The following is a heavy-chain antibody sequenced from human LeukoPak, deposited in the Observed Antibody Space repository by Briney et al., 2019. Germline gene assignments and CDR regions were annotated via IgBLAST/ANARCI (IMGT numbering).Heavy chain of an antibody. V-gene: IGHV3-7*01. CDR3: ARVGSWELQRVFDS. D-gene: IGHD1-26*01. CDR1: GFTFSSYW. CDR2: IRQGGNGN. Sequence: PGGSLRLSCVSSGFTFSSYWMTWVRQVPGKGLEWVANIRQGGNGNYYADSVEGRFTISRDNAKNSLFLQMDSLRVEDTAVYYCARVGSWELQRVFDSWGQGTLVTVSS. J-gene: IGHJ4*02.